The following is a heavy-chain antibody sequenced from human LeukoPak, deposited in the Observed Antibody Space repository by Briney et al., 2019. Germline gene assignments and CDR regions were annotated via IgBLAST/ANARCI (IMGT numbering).Heavy chain of an antibody. CDR1: GGSISRSSYY. Sequence: SETLSLTCTVSGGSISRSSYYWGWIRQPPGKGLEWIGSIYYSGSTYYNPSLKSRVTISVDTSKNQFSLKLSSVTAADTAVYYCARGFWFDPWGQGTLVTVSS. CDR3: ARGFWFDP. CDR2: IYYSGST. J-gene: IGHJ5*02. V-gene: IGHV4-39*07.